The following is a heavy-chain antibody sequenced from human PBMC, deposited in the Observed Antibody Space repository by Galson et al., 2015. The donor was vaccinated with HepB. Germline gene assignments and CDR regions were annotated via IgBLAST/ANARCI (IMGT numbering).Heavy chain of an antibody. Sequence: SVKVSCKGFGYTFSSYGIAWVRQAPGQGLEWVGWISAYDGATKYAQKVQDRVTRTTDTSTSTAYMEMKSLRSDDTAVYYCARSGAATGFFDYWGQGTLVTGSS. V-gene: IGHV1-18*01. CDR3: ARSGAATGFFDY. CDR1: GYTFSSYG. D-gene: IGHD1-1*01. J-gene: IGHJ4*02. CDR2: ISAYDGAT.